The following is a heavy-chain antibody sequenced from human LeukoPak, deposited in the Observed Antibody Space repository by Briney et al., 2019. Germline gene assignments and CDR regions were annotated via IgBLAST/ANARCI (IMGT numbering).Heavy chain of an antibody. CDR2: INSDSGGT. J-gene: IGHJ3*02. Sequence: ASVKVSCKASGYTFTGHYMHWVRQAPGQGLEWMGWINSDSGGTKYAQKFQGSVIMTRVASISTAYMELSRLKSDDTAVYYCARGRVHSWSDAFDIWGQGTTVTVSS. CDR3: ARGRVHSWSDAFDI. D-gene: IGHD1-1*01. V-gene: IGHV1-2*02. CDR1: GYTFTGHY.